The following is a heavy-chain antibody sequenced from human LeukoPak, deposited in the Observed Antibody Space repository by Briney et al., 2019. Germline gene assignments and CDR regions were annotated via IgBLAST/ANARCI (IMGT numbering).Heavy chain of an antibody. D-gene: IGHD5-18*01. J-gene: IGHJ4*02. V-gene: IGHV3-30-3*01. CDR1: GFTFSSYA. Sequence: GGSLRLSCAASGFTFSSYAMHWVRQAPGKGLEWVAVISYDGSNKYYADSVRSRFTISRDNSKNTLYLQMNSLRAEDTAVYYCARDALIQLWFLDYWGQGTLVTVSS. CDR2: ISYDGSNK. CDR3: ARDALIQLWFLDY.